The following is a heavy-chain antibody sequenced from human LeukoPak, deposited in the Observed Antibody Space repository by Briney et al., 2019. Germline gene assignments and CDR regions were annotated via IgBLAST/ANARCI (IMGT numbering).Heavy chain of an antibody. D-gene: IGHD1-26*01. V-gene: IGHV4-4*07. J-gene: IGHJ3*02. CDR1: GGSISSYY. CDR2: IYTSGST. CDR3: ASVFSGSYGPEDDAFDI. Sequence: PSETLSLTCTVSGGSISSYYWSWIRQPAGQGLEWIGRIYTSGSTNYNPSLKSRVTMSLDTSKNQFSLKLSSVTAADTAVYYCASVFSGSYGPEDDAFDIWGQGTMVTVSS.